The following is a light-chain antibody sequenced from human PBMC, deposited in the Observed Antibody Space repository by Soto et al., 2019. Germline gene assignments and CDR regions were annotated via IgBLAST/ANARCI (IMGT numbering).Light chain of an antibody. CDR3: CSYTSSSTPFV. CDR1: SSDVGGYNF. CDR2: DVG. V-gene: IGLV2-14*01. J-gene: IGLJ1*01. Sequence: QSALTQPASVSGSPGQSITISCTGTSSDVGGYNFVSWYQQHPGKAPKLMIYDVGDRPSGVSNRFSGSKSGNTASLTIYGLQAEDEADYYCCSYTSSSTPFVFGTGTKLTVL.